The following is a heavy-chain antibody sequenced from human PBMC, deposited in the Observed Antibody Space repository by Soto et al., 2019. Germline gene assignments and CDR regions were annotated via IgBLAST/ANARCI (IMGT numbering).Heavy chain of an antibody. CDR1: GFRMRSCGGG. J-gene: IGHJ3*02. V-gene: IGHV2-5*02. Sequence: TKAGTGTGFRMRSCGGGVGWIRQPPGRALEWLALICWADDKRYSPSLKTRLTITKDPSKNQVVLTVPTICPVDAAPYYCAHRRPHTADAFDIWGPGTMV. CDR3: AHRRPHTADAFDI. CDR2: ICWADDK.